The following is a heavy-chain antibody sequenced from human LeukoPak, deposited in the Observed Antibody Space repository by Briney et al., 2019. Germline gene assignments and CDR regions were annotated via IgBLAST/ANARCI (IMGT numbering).Heavy chain of an antibody. CDR2: TYYSGST. J-gene: IGHJ5*02. Sequence: SETLSLTCTVSGGSVSSGSYYWSWIRQPPGKGLEWIGYTYYSGSTNYNPSLKSRVTISEDTSKNQFSLKLSSVTAADTAVYYCARGGRFLFDPWGQGTLVTVSS. V-gene: IGHV4-61*01. CDR3: ARGGRFLFDP. CDR1: GGSVSSGSYY. D-gene: IGHD3-3*01.